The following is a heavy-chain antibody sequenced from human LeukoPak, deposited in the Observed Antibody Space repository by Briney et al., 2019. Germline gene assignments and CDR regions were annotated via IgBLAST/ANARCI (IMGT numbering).Heavy chain of an antibody. Sequence: AASVTVSCKASGYTFTSNYIHWVRQAPGQGLEWMGMIYPRDGSTSYAQKFQGRVTVTRDTSTSTGHMELSGLRSEDTAVYYCARDQEGFDYWGQGTLVTVSS. J-gene: IGHJ4*02. CDR3: ARDQEGFDY. CDR2: IYPRDGST. V-gene: IGHV1-46*01. CDR1: GYTFTSNY.